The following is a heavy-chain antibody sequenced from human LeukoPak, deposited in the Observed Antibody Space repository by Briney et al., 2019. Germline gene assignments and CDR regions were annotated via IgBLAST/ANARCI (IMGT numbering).Heavy chain of an antibody. CDR3: ARDFIAARHDY. CDR1: GFTFSSYS. J-gene: IGHJ4*02. D-gene: IGHD6-6*01. V-gene: IGHV3-48*01. Sequence: GGSLRLSCAASGFTFSSYSMNWVRQAPGKGLEWVSYISSSSSTIYYADPVKGRFTISRDNAKNSLYLQMNSLRAEDTAVYYCARDFIAARHDYWGQGTLVTVX. CDR2: ISSSSSTI.